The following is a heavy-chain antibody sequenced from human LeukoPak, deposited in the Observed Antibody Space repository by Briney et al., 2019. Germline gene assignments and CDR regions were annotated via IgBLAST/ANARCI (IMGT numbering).Heavy chain of an antibody. CDR3: ARAYSGSYGLGYYYMDV. J-gene: IGHJ6*03. CDR1: GFTFSTYS. V-gene: IGHV3-21*01. CDR2: ISSSSYI. Sequence: GGSLRLSCAASGFTFSTYSMNWVRQAPGKGLEWVSSISSSSYIYYADSVKGRFTISRDNAKKSQYLQMNSLRAEDTAVYYCARAYSGSYGLGYYYMDVWGKGTTVTVSS. D-gene: IGHD1-26*01.